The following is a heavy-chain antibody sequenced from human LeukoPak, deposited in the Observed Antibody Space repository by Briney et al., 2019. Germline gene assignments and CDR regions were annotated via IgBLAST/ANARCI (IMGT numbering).Heavy chain of an antibody. J-gene: IGHJ6*02. D-gene: IGHD7-27*01. CDR3: ATASNWDRPPYYYYGMDV. V-gene: IGHV1-24*01. CDR2: FDPEDGET. Sequence: GASVKVSFKVSGYSLTEFSMHWVRQAPGKGLEWMGGFDPEDGETIYAQKFQGRVTMTEDTSTDAAYMELSSLSSEDTAVYYCATASNWDRPPYYYYGMDVWGQGTTVTVSS. CDR1: GYSLTEFS.